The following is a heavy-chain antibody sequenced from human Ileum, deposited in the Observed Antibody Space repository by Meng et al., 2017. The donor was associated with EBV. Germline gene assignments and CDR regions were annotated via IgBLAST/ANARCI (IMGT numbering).Heavy chain of an antibody. V-gene: IGHV4-4*02. J-gene: IGHJ4*02. CDR3: VRGGTYYLSY. CDR1: GGSISSDYW. D-gene: IGHD1-26*01. Sequence: QVRLQRSGPGLVKPWEPLSPTVAISGGSISSDYWWSWVRQSPEKGLEWIGEMYPTGPTYYNPSLKGRVSISIDKSKNQLSLKLNSVTAADTAVYYCVRGGTYYLSYWGQGSLVTGSS. CDR2: MYPTGPT.